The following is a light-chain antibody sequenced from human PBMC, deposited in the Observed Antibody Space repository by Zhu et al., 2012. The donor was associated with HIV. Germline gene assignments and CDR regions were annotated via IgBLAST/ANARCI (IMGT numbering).Light chain of an antibody. CDR2: GAS. CDR3: QQYGSSPPWT. CDR1: QSVSSTD. Sequence: EIVLTQSPGTLSLSPGEGATLSCRASQSVSSTDLAWYQQKPGHPPRLLIYGASNRAADIPYRFSGSGSGTDFTLTISRLEPEDFAVYYCQQYGSSPPWTFGQGTKVEIK. V-gene: IGKV3-20*01. J-gene: IGKJ1*01.